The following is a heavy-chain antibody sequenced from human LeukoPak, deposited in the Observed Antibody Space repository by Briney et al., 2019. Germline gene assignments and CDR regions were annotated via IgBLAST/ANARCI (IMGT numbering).Heavy chain of an antibody. CDR3: ARGLIGGIVGAPRNYYFDY. J-gene: IGHJ4*02. Sequence: PSETLSLTCAVYGGSFSGYYWSRSRQPPGKGLEWIGEINHSGSTNYNPSLKSRVTISVYTSKNQFSLKLSSVTAADTAVYYCARGLIGGIVGAPRNYYFDYWGQGTLVTVSS. D-gene: IGHD1-26*01. V-gene: IGHV4-34*01. CDR1: GGSFSGYY. CDR2: INHSGST.